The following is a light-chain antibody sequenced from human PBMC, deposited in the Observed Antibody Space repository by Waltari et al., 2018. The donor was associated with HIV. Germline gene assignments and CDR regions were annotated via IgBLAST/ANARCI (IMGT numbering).Light chain of an antibody. V-gene: IGKV4-1*01. CDR1: QSVFYSSNNKEY. Sequence: IVMTQSPDSLSVSLGGGAAIKCTSSQSVFYSSNNKEYLALYQVRPGQPPNLLIYWASTRESGVPDRFSGSGSGTNFTLTITSLQAEDVATYYCHQYFNTPLTFGGGTTVEI. CDR2: WAS. J-gene: IGKJ4*01. CDR3: HQYFNTPLT.